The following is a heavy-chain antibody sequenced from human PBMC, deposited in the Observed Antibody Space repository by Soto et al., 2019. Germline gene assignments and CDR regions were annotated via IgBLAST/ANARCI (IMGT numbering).Heavy chain of an antibody. J-gene: IGHJ4*02. V-gene: IGHV4-31*03. CDR3: ARVLYYYDSSGYYLFDY. Sequence: PSETLSLTCTVSGGSISSGGYYWGWIRQHPGKGLEWIGYIYYSGSTYYNPSLKSRVTISVDTSKNQFSLKLSSVTAADTAVYYCARVLYYYDSSGYYLFDYWGQGTLVTVSS. CDR1: GGSISSGGYY. D-gene: IGHD3-22*01. CDR2: IYYSGST.